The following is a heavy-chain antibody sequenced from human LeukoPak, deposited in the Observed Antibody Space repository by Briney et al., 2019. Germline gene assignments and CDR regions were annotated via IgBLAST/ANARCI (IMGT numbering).Heavy chain of an antibody. CDR1: GYTFTSYG. Sequence: ASVKVSCKASGYTFTSYGISWVRQAPGQGLEWMGWISAYNGNTNYAQKLQGRVTMTTDTSTSTAYMELRSLRSDDTAVYYCASQRTHYGSGSYMDYWGQGTLVTVSS. J-gene: IGHJ4*02. D-gene: IGHD3-10*01. CDR3: ASQRTHYGSGSYMDY. V-gene: IGHV1-18*01. CDR2: ISAYNGNT.